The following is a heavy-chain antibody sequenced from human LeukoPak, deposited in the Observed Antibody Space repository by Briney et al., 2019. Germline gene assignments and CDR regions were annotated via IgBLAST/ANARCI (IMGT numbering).Heavy chain of an antibody. CDR2: IYHSGST. CDR3: ARDTSGITMISGI. D-gene: IGHD3-22*01. V-gene: IGHV4-30-2*01. CDR1: GGSISSGGYY. Sequence: SETLSLTCTVSGGSISSGGYYWSWIRQPPGKGLEWIGYIYHSGSTYYNPSLKSRVTISVDRSKNQFSLKLSSVTAADTAVYYCARDTSGITMISGIWGQGTMVTVSS. J-gene: IGHJ3*02.